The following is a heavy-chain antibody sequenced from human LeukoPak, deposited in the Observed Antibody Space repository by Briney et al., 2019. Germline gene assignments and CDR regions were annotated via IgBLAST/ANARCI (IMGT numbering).Heavy chain of an antibody. CDR3: ARVTAVAGTSVGVDA. CDR2: ISGAVGNT. CDR1: GFTFSSYA. Sequence: GGSLRLSCAASGFTFSSYAMSWVRQAPGKGLEWVSTISGAVGNTHYADSVKGRFTISRDNSKNTLYLQMNSLRAEDTAVYYCARVTAVAGTSVGVDAWGQGILVTVS. J-gene: IGHJ4*02. V-gene: IGHV3-23*01. D-gene: IGHD6-19*01.